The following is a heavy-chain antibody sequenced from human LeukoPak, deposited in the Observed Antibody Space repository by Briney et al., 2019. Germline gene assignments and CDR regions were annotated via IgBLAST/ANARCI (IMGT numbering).Heavy chain of an antibody. D-gene: IGHD5-18*01. CDR1: GGTFSSCA. J-gene: IGHJ5*02. V-gene: IGHV1-69*05. Sequence: SVKVSCKASGGTFSSCAISWVRQAPGQGREWMGGTIPIFGTANYAQKFQGRVTLTTDETTSTAYMELSMRRSEDTAVYYCARGVGYSYGWYNWFDPWGQGTLVTVSS. CDR3: ARGVGYSYGWYNWFDP. CDR2: TIPIFGTA.